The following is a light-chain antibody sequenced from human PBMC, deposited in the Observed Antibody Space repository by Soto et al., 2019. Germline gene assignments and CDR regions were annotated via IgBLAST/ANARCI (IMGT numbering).Light chain of an antibody. CDR3: QTWGPGIRV. V-gene: IGLV4-69*01. Sequence: QLVLTQSPSASASLGASVKLTCTLSGGHRSYAIAWHQQQPEKGPRYFKKLTSSRRHSKGCGIPDRFSASISGAERYLAISGLQFENEANCNCQTWGPGIRVFGGGTQLTVL. CDR2: LTSSRRH. CDR1: GGHRSYA. J-gene: IGLJ2*01.